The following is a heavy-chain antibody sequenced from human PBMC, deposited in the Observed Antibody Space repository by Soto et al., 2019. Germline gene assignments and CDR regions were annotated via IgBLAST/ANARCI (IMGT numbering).Heavy chain of an antibody. D-gene: IGHD1-20*01. V-gene: IGHV3-23*01. J-gene: IGHJ5*02. CDR2: ISGSGGST. CDR3: AKEITGYNTIGNWFDP. CDR1: GFTFSNYA. Sequence: EVQLLESGGGLVQPGGSLRLSCAASGFTFSNYAMTWVRQAPGKGLEWVSGISGSGGSTYYADSVKGRFTISRDNSKNTLYLQMNSLTAEDTAIYYCAKEITGYNTIGNWFDPWGQGTLVTVSS.